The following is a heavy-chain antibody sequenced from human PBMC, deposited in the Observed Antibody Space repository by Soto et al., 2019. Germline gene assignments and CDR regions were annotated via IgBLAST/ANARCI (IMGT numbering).Heavy chain of an antibody. CDR1: GGSLSGYY. D-gene: IGHD5-12*01. V-gene: IGHV4-34*01. CDR3: ARGQEGVVATH. Sequence: WGAGLLRPSETLSLNCAVTGGSLSGYYWSWIRQPPGKGLEWIGEVKDGGHTNYSPSLRGRVTISSDTSNNQFSLRLNSVTAADTGVYYCARGQEGVVATHWDQGSLVTVSS. J-gene: IGHJ4*02. CDR2: VKDGGHT.